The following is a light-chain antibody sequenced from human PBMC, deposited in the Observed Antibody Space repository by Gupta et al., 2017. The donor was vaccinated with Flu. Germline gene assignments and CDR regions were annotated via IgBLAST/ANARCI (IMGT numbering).Light chain of an antibody. V-gene: IGKV1-5*03. CDR3: QEYNTYSFT. Sequence: GDRVTITCRASQSISSWLAWYQQKPGKAPKLLIYKASTLESGVPSRFSGSGSGTEFTLTISSLQPDDFATYYCQEYNTYSFTFGQGTKLEIE. J-gene: IGKJ2*01. CDR1: QSISSW. CDR2: KAS.